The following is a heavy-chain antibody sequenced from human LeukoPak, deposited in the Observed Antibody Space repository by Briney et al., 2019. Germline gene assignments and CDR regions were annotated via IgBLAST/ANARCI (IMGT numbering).Heavy chain of an antibody. J-gene: IGHJ6*03. D-gene: IGHD1-26*01. CDR3: ARDPYNGGYGDSYYYYMDV. Sequence: PGGSLRLSCEASGFILSRYSMNWVRQAPGKGLEWVSSVSTSSSYIYYADSVKGRFTISRDNAKKSLYLLMNSLRAEDTAVYYCARDPYNGGYGDSYYYYMDVWGKGTTVTISS. V-gene: IGHV3-21*01. CDR1: GFILSRYS. CDR2: VSTSSSYI.